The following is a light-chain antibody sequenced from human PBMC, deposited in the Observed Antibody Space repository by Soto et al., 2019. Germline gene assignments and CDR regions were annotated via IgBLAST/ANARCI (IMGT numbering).Light chain of an antibody. Sequence: EIVMTQSPATLSVSPGGRATLSCRASQSISDTLAWYQQKPGQAPRXLIYGASKGATGFPARFSGSGSGTDFTLTISSLQSEDFAVDYCQQYNNWPWTFGQGTKVDI. J-gene: IGKJ1*01. CDR2: GAS. CDR3: QQYNNWPWT. V-gene: IGKV3-15*01. CDR1: QSISDT.